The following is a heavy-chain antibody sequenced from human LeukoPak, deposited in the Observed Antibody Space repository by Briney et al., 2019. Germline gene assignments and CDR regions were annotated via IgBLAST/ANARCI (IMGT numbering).Heavy chain of an antibody. V-gene: IGHV4-39*01. Sequence: SETRSLTCTVSGGSISTSSYYWGWIRQPPGTGLEWIGSIYYSGSTYYNPSLKSRVTISVDTSKNQFSLKLSSVTAADTAVYFCARHSHSSSDFYYYMDVWGKGTTVTVSS. D-gene: IGHD6-6*01. J-gene: IGHJ6*03. CDR3: ARHSHSSSDFYYYMDV. CDR2: IYYSGST. CDR1: GGSISTSSYY.